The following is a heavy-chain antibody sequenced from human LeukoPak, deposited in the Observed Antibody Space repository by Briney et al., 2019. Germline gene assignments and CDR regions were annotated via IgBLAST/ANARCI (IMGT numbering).Heavy chain of an antibody. CDR1: GGSISDYY. D-gene: IGHD6-6*01. CDR3: ARSASSHSSSSPFDY. J-gene: IGHJ4*02. CDR2: INYSGNT. V-gene: IGHV4-59*01. Sequence: SETLSLTCTVSGGSISDYYWSWIRQPPGKGLEWIGYINYSGNTNYNPSLKSRVTISVDTSKNQFSLRLTSVTAADTAVFYCARSASSHSSSSPFDYWGQGTLVTVSS.